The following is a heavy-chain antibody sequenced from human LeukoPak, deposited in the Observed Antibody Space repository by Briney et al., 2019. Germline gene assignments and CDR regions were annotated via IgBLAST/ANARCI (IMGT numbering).Heavy chain of an antibody. Sequence: SVKVSCKASGGTFSSYTISWVRQAPGQGLEWMGRIIPILGIANYAQKFQGRVTITADKSTSTAYMELSSLRSEDTAVYYCAGAQAVAGPIDYYYMDVWGKGTTVNFSS. CDR3: AGAQAVAGPIDYYYMDV. CDR1: GGTFSSYT. J-gene: IGHJ6*03. CDR2: IIPILGIA. V-gene: IGHV1-69*02. D-gene: IGHD6-19*01.